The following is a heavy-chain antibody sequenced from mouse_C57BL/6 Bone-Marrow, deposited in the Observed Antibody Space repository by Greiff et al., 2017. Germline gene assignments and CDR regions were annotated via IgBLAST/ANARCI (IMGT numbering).Heavy chain of an antibody. V-gene: IGHV3-6*01. CDR1: GYSITSGYY. D-gene: IGHD2-4*01. Sequence: EVKLMESGPGLVKPSQSLSLTCSVTGYSITSGYYWNWIRQFPGNKLEWMGYISYDGSNNYNPSLKNRIPITRDTSKNQFFLKLNSVTTEDTATYYCASGHDYGLNYWGQGTSVTVSS. J-gene: IGHJ4*01. CDR3: ASGHDYGLNY. CDR2: ISYDGSN.